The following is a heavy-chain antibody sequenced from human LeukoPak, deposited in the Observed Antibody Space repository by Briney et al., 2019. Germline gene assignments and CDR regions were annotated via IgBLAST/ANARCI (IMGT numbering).Heavy chain of an antibody. Sequence: QPGGSLRLSCAASGFAFSSYWMTWVRQAPGKGLEWVAFIRYDGSNKYYADSVKGRFTISRDNSKNTLYLQMNSLRAEDTAVYYCAKDRVDYYYDSSGYQGLDYWGQGTLVTVSS. J-gene: IGHJ4*02. CDR2: IRYDGSNK. CDR3: AKDRVDYYYDSSGYQGLDY. V-gene: IGHV3-30*02. CDR1: GFAFSSYW. D-gene: IGHD3-22*01.